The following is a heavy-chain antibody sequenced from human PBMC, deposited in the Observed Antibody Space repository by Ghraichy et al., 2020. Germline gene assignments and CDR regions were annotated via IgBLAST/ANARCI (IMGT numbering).Heavy chain of an antibody. CDR1: GGSFSGYY. Sequence: SETLSLTCAVYGGSFSGYYWSWIRQPPGKGLEWIGEINHSGSTNYNPSLKSRVTISVDTSKNQFSLKLSSVTAADTAVYYCARVTSPYYYGSGYYYMDVWGKGTTVTVSS. J-gene: IGHJ6*03. CDR3: ARVTSPYYYGSGYYYMDV. CDR2: INHSGST. D-gene: IGHD3-10*01. V-gene: IGHV4-34*01.